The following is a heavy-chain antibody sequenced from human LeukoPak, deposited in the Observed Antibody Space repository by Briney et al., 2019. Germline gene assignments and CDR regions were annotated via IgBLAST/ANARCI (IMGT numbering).Heavy chain of an antibody. CDR3: ARRAYYDYVWGSSYTDY. Sequence: GGSLRLSCAASGFTFSSYSMNWVRQAPGKGLEWVSSISSSSRYIYYADSVKGRFTISRDNAKNSLYLQMNSLRAEDTAVYYCARRAYYDYVWGSSYTDYWGQGTLVTVSS. CDR2: ISSSSRYI. D-gene: IGHD3-16*01. CDR1: GFTFSSYS. J-gene: IGHJ4*02. V-gene: IGHV3-21*01.